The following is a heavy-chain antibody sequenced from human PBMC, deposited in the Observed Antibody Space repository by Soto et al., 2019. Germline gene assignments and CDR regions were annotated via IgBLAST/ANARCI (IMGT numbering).Heavy chain of an antibody. CDR2: ITSKTGDQ. Sequence: EVRLVESGGGLVKPGGSLRLSCAASGFSFNKYSMNWVRQAPGKGLEWVSSITSKTGDQYYADSVKGRFIISRDNTQNSLSLQVTSLRDDDTAVYYCARDLMPNDRGLGDLAYWGQGTLVTVSS. V-gene: IGHV3-21*06. CDR1: GFSFNKYS. D-gene: IGHD3-22*01. CDR3: ARDLMPNDRGLGDLAY. J-gene: IGHJ4*02.